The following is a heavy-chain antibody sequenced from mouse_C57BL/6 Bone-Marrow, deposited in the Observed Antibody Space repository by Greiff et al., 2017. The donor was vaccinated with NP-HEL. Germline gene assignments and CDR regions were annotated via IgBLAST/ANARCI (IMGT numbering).Heavy chain of an antibody. CDR1: GYTFTDYY. V-gene: IGHV1-26*01. CDR2: INPNNGGT. CDR3: ARVGKSLRRGPPYWYFDV. J-gene: IGHJ1*03. Sequence: VQLQQSGPELVKPGASVKISCKASGYTFTDYYMNWVKQSHGKSLEWIGDINPNNGGTSYNQKFKGKATLTVDKSSSTAYMELRSLTSEDSAVYYCARVGKSLRRGPPYWYFDVWGTGTTVTVSS. D-gene: IGHD1-2*01.